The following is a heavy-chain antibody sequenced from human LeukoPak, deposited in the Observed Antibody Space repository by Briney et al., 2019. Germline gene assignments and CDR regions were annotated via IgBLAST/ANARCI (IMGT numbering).Heavy chain of an antibody. Sequence: GGSLRLSCAASGFTFSSYAMHWVRQAPGKGLEWVAVISYDGSNKYYADSVKGRFTISRDNSKNTLYLQMNSLRAEDTAVYYCARGKWVLPFDYWGQGTLVTVSS. J-gene: IGHJ4*02. V-gene: IGHV3-30-3*01. CDR1: GFTFSSYA. D-gene: IGHD1-26*01. CDR2: ISYDGSNK. CDR3: ARGKWVLPFDY.